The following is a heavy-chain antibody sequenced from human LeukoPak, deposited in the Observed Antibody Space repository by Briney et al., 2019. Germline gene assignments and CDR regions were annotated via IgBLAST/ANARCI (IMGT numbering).Heavy chain of an antibody. CDR1: GFTFSNAW. V-gene: IGHV3-15*01. J-gene: IGHJ4*02. D-gene: IGHD4-11*01. CDR3: ARGDTVTIDY. Sequence: GGSLRLSCAASGFTFSNAWMSWVRQAPGKGLEWVGRIKSKTDGGTTDYAAPVKGRFTISRDDSKNTLYLQMNSLRAEDTAVYYCARGDTVTIDYWGQGTLVTVSS. CDR2: IKSKTDGGTT.